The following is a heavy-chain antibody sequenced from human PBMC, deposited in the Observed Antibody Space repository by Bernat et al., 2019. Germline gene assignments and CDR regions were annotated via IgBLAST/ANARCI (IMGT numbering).Heavy chain of an antibody. J-gene: IGHJ3*02. CDR2: TFYRSKWYN. V-gene: IGHV6-1*01. CDR3: AGLGRDYYDSSGYLISGAFDI. D-gene: IGHD3-22*01. CDR1: GDSVSSNSAA. Sequence: QELLQQSGPGLVKASQTLSLTCAISGDSVSSNSAAWNWIRQSPSRGLEWLGRTFYRSKWYNDYAVSVKSRININPDTSKNRISLKLSSVTAADTAVYYCAGLGRDYYDSSGYLISGAFDIWGQGTMVTVSS.